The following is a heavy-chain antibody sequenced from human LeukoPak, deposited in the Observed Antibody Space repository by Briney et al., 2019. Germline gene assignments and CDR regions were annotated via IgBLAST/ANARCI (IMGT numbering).Heavy chain of an antibody. CDR3: ARDELGRYFDWLCDY. Sequence: GGSLRLSCSASGFTFSSYAMHWVRQAPGKGLEYVSAISSNGGSTYYADSVKGRFTISRDNSKNTLYLQMNSLRAEDTAVYYCARDELGRYFDWLCDYWGQGTLVTVSS. CDR2: ISSNGGST. D-gene: IGHD3-9*01. V-gene: IGHV3-64*04. CDR1: GFTFSSYA. J-gene: IGHJ4*02.